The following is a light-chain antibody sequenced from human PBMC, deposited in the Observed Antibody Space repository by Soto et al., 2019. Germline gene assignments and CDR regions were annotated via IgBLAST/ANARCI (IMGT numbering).Light chain of an antibody. CDR2: EVN. J-gene: IGLJ2*01. CDR1: INDVGGYSY. CDR3: SSYAGSNIFVV. Sequence: QSVLTQPPSASGSPGQSVTLSCTGTINDVGGYSYVSWYQQHPGKAPKLMIYEVNKRPSGVPDRFSGSKSGNTASLTVSGLQAEDEADYYCSSYAGSNIFVVFGGGTKLTVL. V-gene: IGLV2-8*01.